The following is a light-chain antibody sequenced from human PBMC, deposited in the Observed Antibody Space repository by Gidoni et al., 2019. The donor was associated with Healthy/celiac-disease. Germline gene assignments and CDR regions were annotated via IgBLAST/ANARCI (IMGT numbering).Light chain of an antibody. CDR1: QSVSSY. CDR2: DAS. CDR3: QQRSN. V-gene: IGKV3-11*01. Sequence: EIVLTQSPATLSLSPGERATLSCRASQSVSSYLAWYQQKPGQAPSLLIYDASNRATGIPARFSGSGSVTDFTLTISSLEPEDFAVYYCQQRSNFGQGTRLEIK. J-gene: IGKJ5*01.